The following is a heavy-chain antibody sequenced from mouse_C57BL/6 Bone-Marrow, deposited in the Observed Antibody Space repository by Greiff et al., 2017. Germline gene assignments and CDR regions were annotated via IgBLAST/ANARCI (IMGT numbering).Heavy chain of an antibody. CDR3: ARSHYGSSYDWYFDV. Sequence: QVQLQQPGAELVMPGASVKLSCKASGYTFTSHWMHWVKQRPGQGLEWIGEIDPSDSYTNYNQKFKGKSTLTVDKSSSTAYMQLSSLTSEASAVYYCARSHYGSSYDWYFDVWGTGTTVTVAS. CDR2: IDPSDSYT. J-gene: IGHJ1*03. D-gene: IGHD1-1*01. V-gene: IGHV1-69*01. CDR1: GYTFTSHW.